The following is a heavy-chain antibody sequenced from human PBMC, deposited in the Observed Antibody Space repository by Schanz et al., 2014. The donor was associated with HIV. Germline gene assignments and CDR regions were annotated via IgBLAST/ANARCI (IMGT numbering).Heavy chain of an antibody. J-gene: IGHJ2*01. Sequence: QVQLVQSGAEVKKPGSSVKVSCTASGDGFTTRTISWLRQAPGHALEWMGGIIPIFGAAKNAPKFQGRVTITADESTSTAYMELTGLNPEDTAVYYCASQYSNYDSSRRYHWYFDLWGRGTLVTVSS. D-gene: IGHD4-4*01. V-gene: IGHV1-69*13. CDR3: ASQYSNYDSSRRYHWYFDL. CDR2: IIPIFGAA. CDR1: GDGFTTRT.